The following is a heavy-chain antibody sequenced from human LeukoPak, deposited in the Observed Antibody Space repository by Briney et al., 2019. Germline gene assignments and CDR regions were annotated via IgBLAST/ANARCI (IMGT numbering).Heavy chain of an antibody. V-gene: IGHV3-30*18. J-gene: IGHJ3*02. CDR2: ISYDGSNK. Sequence: PGGSLRLSCAASGFTFSNYAMHWVRQAPGKGLEWVAVISYDGSNKYYADSVKGRFTISRDNSKNTLYLQMNSLRAEDTAVYYCAKVLRRGDAFDIWGQGTMATVSS. CDR1: GFTFSNYA. CDR3: AKVLRRGDAFDI.